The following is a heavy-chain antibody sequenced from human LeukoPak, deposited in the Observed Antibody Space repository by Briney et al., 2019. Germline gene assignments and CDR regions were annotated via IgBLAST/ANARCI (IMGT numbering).Heavy chain of an antibody. V-gene: IGHV4-39*07. Sequence: SETLSLTCTVSGDSISGSSYYWSWIRQPPGKGLEWIGEINHSGSTNYNPSLKSRVTISVDTSKNQFSLKLSSVTAADTAVYYCASLSSGWYGDYWGQGTLVTVSS. CDR3: ASLSSGWYGDY. CDR1: GDSISGSSYY. CDR2: INHSGST. D-gene: IGHD6-19*01. J-gene: IGHJ4*02.